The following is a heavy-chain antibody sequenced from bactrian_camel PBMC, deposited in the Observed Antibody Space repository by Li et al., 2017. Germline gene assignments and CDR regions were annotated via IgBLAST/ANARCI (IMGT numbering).Heavy chain of an antibody. CDR2: IRRSGGET. D-gene: IGHD6*01. CDR1: GHSHGSNC. Sequence: HVQLVESGGGSVQTGGSLRLSCVVSGHSHGSNCVGWYRLPPGRAPAEREGIAAIRRSGGETWYAGSVKGRFTISADNAKNTVYLQMNSLKSEDTALYYCATVSNPVRGSWSDLAYNYWGQGTQVTVS. V-gene: IGHV3-3*01. J-gene: IGHJ4*01. CDR3: ATVSNPVRGSWSDLAYNY.